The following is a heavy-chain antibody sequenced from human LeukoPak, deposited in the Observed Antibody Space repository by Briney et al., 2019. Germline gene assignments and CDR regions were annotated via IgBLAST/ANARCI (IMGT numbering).Heavy chain of an antibody. CDR1: GFTFSSYA. V-gene: IGHV3-23*01. J-gene: IGHJ4*02. D-gene: IGHD1-26*01. CDR3: AKSGTGLDYFDY. Sequence: GGSLRLSCAASGFTFSSYAMSWVRQAPGKGLEGVSAISGSGGSTYYADSVKGRFTISRDNSKNTLYLQMNSLRAEDTAVYYCAKSGTGLDYFDYWGQGTLVTVSS. CDR2: ISGSGGST.